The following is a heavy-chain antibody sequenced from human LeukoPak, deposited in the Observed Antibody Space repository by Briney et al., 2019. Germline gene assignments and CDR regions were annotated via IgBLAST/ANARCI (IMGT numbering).Heavy chain of an antibody. D-gene: IGHD3-16*02. J-gene: IGHJ5*02. CDR3: ARGLSGVWYDP. Sequence: GGSLRLSCAASGFTFSSYWMSWVRQAPGKGLEWVANIKQDGSEKYYVDSVKGRFTISRDNAKNSLYLQMNSLRAEDTAIYYCARGLSGVWYDPWGQGALVTVSS. V-gene: IGHV3-7*01. CDR1: GFTFSSYW. CDR2: IKQDGSEK.